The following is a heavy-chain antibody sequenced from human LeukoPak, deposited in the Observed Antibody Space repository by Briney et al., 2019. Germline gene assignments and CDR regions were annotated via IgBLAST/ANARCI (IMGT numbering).Heavy chain of an antibody. CDR2: INAGNGNT. Sequence: ASVKVSCRASGYTFTSYAMHWVRQAPGQRLEWMGWINAGNGNTKYSQKFQGRVTITRDTSASTAYMELSSLRSEDTAVYCCARDVGGNLVFDYWGQGTLVTVSS. V-gene: IGHV1-3*01. CDR1: GYTFTSYA. D-gene: IGHD4-23*01. J-gene: IGHJ4*02. CDR3: ARDVGGNLVFDY.